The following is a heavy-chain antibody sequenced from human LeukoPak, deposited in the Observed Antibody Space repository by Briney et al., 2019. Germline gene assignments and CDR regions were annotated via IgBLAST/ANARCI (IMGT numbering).Heavy chain of an antibody. CDR3: AKDLLKESTGGSSDY. Sequence: PGGSLRLSCAAFGFTFSSYAMSWVRQAPGKGLEWVSAISGSGGSTYYADSVKGRFTISRDNSKNTLYLQMNSLRAEDTAVYYCAKDLLKESTGGSSDYWGQGTLVTVSS. D-gene: IGHD2-15*01. CDR1: GFTFSSYA. CDR2: ISGSGGST. V-gene: IGHV3-23*01. J-gene: IGHJ4*02.